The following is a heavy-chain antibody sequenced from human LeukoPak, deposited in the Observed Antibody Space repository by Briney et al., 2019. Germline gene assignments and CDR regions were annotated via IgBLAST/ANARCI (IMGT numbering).Heavy chain of an antibody. J-gene: IGHJ6*02. Sequence: TGGSLRLSCAASGFTFSSYAMSWVRQAPGKGLEWVSAISGSGGSTYYADSVKGRFTISRDNSKNTLYLQMNSLRAEDTAVYYCAKDDLLWFGELSPWVYYGMDVWGQGTTVTVSS. CDR2: ISGSGGST. CDR1: GFTFSSYA. CDR3: AKDDLLWFGELSPWVYYGMDV. V-gene: IGHV3-23*01. D-gene: IGHD3-10*01.